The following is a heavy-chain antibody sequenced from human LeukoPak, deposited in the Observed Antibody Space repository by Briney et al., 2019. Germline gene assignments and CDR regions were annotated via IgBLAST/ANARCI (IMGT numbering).Heavy chain of an antibody. CDR1: GFSVSSNY. CDR2: IYSGGST. D-gene: IGHD3-22*01. V-gene: IGHV3-53*05. J-gene: IGHJ4*02. CDR3: AKDLTPYYYDSSGTFDY. Sequence: GGSLRLSCEASGFSVSSNYMTWVRQAPGKGLEWVSVIYSGGSTYYADSVKGRFTISRDNSKNTLYLQMNSLRAEDTAVYYCAKDLTPYYYDSSGTFDYWGQGTLVTVSS.